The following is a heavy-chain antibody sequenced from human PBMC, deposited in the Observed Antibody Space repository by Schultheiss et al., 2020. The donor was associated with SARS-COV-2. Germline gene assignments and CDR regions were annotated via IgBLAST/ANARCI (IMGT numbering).Heavy chain of an antibody. V-gene: IGHV4-59*01. J-gene: IGHJ4*02. CDR2: IYYTGIT. CDR1: GGSISGYF. Sequence: GSLRLSCTVSGGSISGYFWTWIRQPPGKGLEQVGNIYYTGITKYSPSLKSRITISVDTSKKQFSLRLGSVTAADTAVYYCARAARVEQLFSVRGGHLDYWGRGTQVTVSS. CDR3: ARAARVEQLFSVRGGHLDY. D-gene: IGHD3-10*01.